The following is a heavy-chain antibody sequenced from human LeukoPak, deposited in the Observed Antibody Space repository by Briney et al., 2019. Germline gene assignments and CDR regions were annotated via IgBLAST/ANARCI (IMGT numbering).Heavy chain of an antibody. Sequence: PSETLSLTCTVSGGSISSGDYYWSWIRQPPGKGLEWIGYIYYSGSTYYNPSLKSRVTISVDTSKNQFSLKLSSVTAADTAVYYCARYRNRSHFDYWGQGTLVTVSS. CDR3: ARYRNRSHFDY. V-gene: IGHV4-30-4*01. J-gene: IGHJ4*02. CDR1: GGSISSGDYY. D-gene: IGHD1-14*01. CDR2: IYYSGST.